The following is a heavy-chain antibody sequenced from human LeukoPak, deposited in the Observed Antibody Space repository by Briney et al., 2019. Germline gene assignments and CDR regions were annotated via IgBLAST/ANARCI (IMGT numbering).Heavy chain of an antibody. V-gene: IGHV3-53*01. CDR2: IYSGGST. J-gene: IGHJ6*02. CDR1: EFTFSDYY. Sequence: GGSLRLSCAASEFTFSDYYMSWIRQAPGKGLEWVSVIYSGGSTYYADSVKGRFTISRDNSKNTLYLQMNSLRAEDTAVYYCASNGGFKNYYYGMDVWGQGTTVTVSS. CDR3: ASNGGFKNYYYGMDV. D-gene: IGHD4-23*01.